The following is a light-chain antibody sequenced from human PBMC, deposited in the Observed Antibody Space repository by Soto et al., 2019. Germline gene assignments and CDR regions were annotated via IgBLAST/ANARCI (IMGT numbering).Light chain of an antibody. V-gene: IGLV1-44*01. CDR3: AAWDGSLNGVL. J-gene: IGLJ2*01. CDR2: SNN. CDR1: SSNIGTNT. Sequence: QPVLTQPPSASGTPGQRVTISCSGSSSNIGTNTVNWYQQLPGSAPKFLIYSNNQRPSGVPDRFSGSKSGTSASLAISGLQPDDEAHYYCAAWDGSLNGVLFGGGTKLTVL.